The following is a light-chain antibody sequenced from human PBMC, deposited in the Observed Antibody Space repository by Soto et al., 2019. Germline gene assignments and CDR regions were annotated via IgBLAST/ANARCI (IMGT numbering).Light chain of an antibody. CDR3: QHYVTSSIT. CDR2: GAS. CDR1: QSVSSN. V-gene: IGKV3-15*01. J-gene: IGKJ5*01. Sequence: IVVAQSPAALSLSTREIATLSLRASQSVSSNLAWYQQQPGQAPRLLIYGASTRATGIPARFSGSGSGTEFTLTISSLQSEDFAVYYCQHYVTSSITFGQGTRLEI.